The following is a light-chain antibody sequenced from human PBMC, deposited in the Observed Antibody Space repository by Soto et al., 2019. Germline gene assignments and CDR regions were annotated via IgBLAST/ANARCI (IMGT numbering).Light chain of an antibody. CDR3: QSYDSSLSGWV. J-gene: IGLJ3*02. Sequence: QSVLTQPPSVSGAPGQRVTISCTGSSSNIGAPYDVHWYQQLPGTAPKLLIYRNLNRPSGVPDRFSGSQSGTSASLAITGIQAEDEGDYYCQSYDSSLSGWVFGGGTKLTVL. CDR1: SSNIGAPYD. CDR2: RNL. V-gene: IGLV1-40*01.